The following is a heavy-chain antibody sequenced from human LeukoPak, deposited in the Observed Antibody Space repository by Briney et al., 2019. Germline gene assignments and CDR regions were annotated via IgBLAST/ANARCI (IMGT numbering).Heavy chain of an antibody. CDR3: ARDHPYDFWSGYFMDSRGSTTYYFDY. V-gene: IGHV3-30*04. CDR1: GFTLSSYA. Sequence: PGGSLRLSCAASGFTLSSYAMSWVRQAPGKGLEWVAVISYDGSNKYYADSVKGRFTISRDNSKNSLYLQMNSLRAEDTAVYYCARDHPYDFWSGYFMDSRGSTTYYFDYWGQGTLVTVSS. CDR2: ISYDGSNK. D-gene: IGHD3-3*01. J-gene: IGHJ4*02.